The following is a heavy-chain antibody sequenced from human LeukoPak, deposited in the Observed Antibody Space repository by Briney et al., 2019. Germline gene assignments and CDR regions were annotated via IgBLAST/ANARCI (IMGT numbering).Heavy chain of an antibody. CDR3: ACGVAAAGWLYFDY. J-gene: IGHJ4*02. CDR1: GGTITSYY. CDR2: IYSSGTT. D-gene: IGHD6-13*01. Sequence: SETLSLTCTVSGGTITSYYWSWLRQPAGKGLEWIGRIYSSGTTNYNPSLKSRVTMSIDTTQFSLKLSSVTAADTAVYFCACGVAAAGWLYFDYWGQGSLLTVSS. V-gene: IGHV4-4*07.